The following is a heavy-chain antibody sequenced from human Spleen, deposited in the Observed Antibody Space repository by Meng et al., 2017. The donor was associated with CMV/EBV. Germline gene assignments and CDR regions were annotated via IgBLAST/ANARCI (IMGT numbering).Heavy chain of an antibody. V-gene: IGHV4-34*01. Sequence: SETLSLTCTVYGGSFSGYYWSWIRQPPGKGLEWIGEINLSGGHNYNPSLKSRITISVDTSKNQFSLKLSSVTAADTAVYYCASSHPRLWGPAAKIDPWGQGTLVTVSS. J-gene: IGHJ5*02. CDR2: INLSGGH. CDR3: ASSHPRLWGPAAKIDP. CDR1: GGSFSGYY. D-gene: IGHD2-2*01.